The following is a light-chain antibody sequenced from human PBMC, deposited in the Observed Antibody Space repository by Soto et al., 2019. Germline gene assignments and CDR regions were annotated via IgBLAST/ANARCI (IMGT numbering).Light chain of an antibody. CDR2: GAS. CDR1: ENVRTF. CDR3: QQHSHWPPWT. Sequence: EVVLPQSPATLSLSPGERATLSCRASENVRTFVDWSQQKPGQAPRLRIYGASNSATGIPARFSGSGSGTDVTLTSSNLEPEDFAVYYWQQHSHWPPWTVGQGTRVEIQ. J-gene: IGKJ1*01. V-gene: IGKV3-11*01.